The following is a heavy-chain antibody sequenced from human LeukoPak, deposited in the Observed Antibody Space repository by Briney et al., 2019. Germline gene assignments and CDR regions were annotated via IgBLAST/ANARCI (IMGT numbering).Heavy chain of an antibody. CDR1: GYTFTSYA. CDR2: INAGNGNT. D-gene: IGHD3-10*01. CDR3: ARARITMVRGGSENWFDP. V-gene: IGHV1-3*01. J-gene: IGHJ5*02. Sequence: GASVTVSCKASGYTFTSYAMHWVRQAPGQRLEWMGWINAGNGNTKYSQKFQGRVTITGDTSASTAYMELSSLRSEDTAVYYCARARITMVRGGSENWFDPWGQGTLVTVSS.